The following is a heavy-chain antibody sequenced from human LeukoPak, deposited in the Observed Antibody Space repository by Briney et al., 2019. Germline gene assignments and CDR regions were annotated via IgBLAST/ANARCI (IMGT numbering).Heavy chain of an antibody. CDR1: GFTFSNYA. J-gene: IGHJ5*02. V-gene: IGHV3-23*01. Sequence: GGSLRLSCAASGFTFSNYAMSWVRQAPGKGLEWVSAISGGGLSTYYADSVRGRFTISRDNSKNTLYLQMNSLRAEDTAVYYCAETATVTTSWFDPWGQGTLVTVSS. CDR3: AETATVTTSWFDP. D-gene: IGHD4-17*01. CDR2: ISGGGLST.